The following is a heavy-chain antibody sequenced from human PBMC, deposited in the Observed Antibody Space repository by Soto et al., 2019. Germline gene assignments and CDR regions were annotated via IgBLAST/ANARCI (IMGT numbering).Heavy chain of an antibody. CDR1: GFDFSSYA. J-gene: IGHJ5*02. D-gene: IGHD6-25*01. CDR3: EKQFCSSSSGFSLWVDP. CDR2: ISGTGVPT. V-gene: IGHV3-23*01. Sequence: PGVSLRLSCAASGFDFSSYAMSWVRQAPGKGLECISLISGTGVPTLYAESVKGRFAVTRDNSKDTLFLEMNNLRVDDTAMYYCEKQFCSSSSGFSLWVDPRGPGILVAVSS.